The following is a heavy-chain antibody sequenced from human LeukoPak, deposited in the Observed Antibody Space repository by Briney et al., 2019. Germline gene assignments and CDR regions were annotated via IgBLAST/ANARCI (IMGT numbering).Heavy chain of an antibody. CDR3: ARVAAAAGTFAAFDY. CDR1: GYTFTSYY. V-gene: IGHV1-46*01. Sequence: GASVKVSCKASGYTFTSYYMHWVRQAPGQGLEWMGIINPSGGSTSYAQKFQGRVTMTRDTSTSTVYMELSSLRSEDTAVYYCARVAAAAGTFAAFDYWGQGTLVTVSS. CDR2: INPSGGST. D-gene: IGHD6-13*01. J-gene: IGHJ4*02.